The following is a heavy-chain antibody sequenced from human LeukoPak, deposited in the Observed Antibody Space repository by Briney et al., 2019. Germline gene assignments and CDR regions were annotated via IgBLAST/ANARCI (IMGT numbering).Heavy chain of an antibody. Sequence: GGSLRLSCAASGFTFSSYGMSWVRQAPGKGLEWVSAISGSGGSTYYADSVKGRFTISRDNAKNSLYLQMNSLRAEDTAIYYCAKVDYYMDVWGKGTTVTISS. CDR3: AKVDYYMDV. CDR1: GFTFSSYG. J-gene: IGHJ6*03. V-gene: IGHV3-23*01. CDR2: ISGSGGST.